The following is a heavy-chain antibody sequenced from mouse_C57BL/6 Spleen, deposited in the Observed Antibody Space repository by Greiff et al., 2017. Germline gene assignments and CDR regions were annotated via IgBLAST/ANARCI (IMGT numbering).Heavy chain of an antibody. CDR3: ARADVYWYFDV. CDR2: INYDGSST. V-gene: IGHV5-16*01. J-gene: IGHJ1*03. CDR1: GFTFSDYY. Sequence: EVKLVESEGGLVQPGSSMKLSCTASGFTFSDYYMAWVRQVPEKGLEWVANINYDGSSTYYLDSLKSRFIISRDNAKNILYLQMSSLKSEDTATYYCARADVYWYFDVWGTGTTVTVSS.